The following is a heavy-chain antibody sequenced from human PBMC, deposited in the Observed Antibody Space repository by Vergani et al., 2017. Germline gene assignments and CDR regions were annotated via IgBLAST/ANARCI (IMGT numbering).Heavy chain of an antibody. Sequence: EVQLLESGGGSVQPGESLRLSCVASGFRFREHGMNWVRQAPGKGLEWVSGISGHDHRTLYADSVKGRFIISRDDSKNTLYLQMSSLRAEDTAVYYCARDSYSSSWYGGVDYWGQGTLVTVSS. CDR1: GFRFREHG. D-gene: IGHD6-13*01. J-gene: IGHJ4*02. V-gene: IGHV3-23*01. CDR2: ISGHDHRT. CDR3: ARDSYSSSWYGGVDY.